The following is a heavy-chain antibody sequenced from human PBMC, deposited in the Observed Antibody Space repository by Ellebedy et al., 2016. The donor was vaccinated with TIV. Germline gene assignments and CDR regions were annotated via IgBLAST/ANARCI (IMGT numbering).Heavy chain of an antibody. J-gene: IGHJ4*02. CDR2: ISGYNGNT. CDR1: GYTFRSYG. D-gene: IGHD1-26*01. Sequence: ASVKVSCXAFGYTFRSYGISWVRQAPGQGLEWMGWISGYNGNTKYTEKLQGRATLTTDTSTSTTYMELRSLRSDDTAVYYCARSGSYDTGDFEFWGQGTLVTVSS. CDR3: ARSGSYDTGDFEF. V-gene: IGHV1-18*01.